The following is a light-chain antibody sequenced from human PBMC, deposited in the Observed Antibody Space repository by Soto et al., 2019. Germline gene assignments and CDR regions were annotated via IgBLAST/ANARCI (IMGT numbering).Light chain of an antibody. J-gene: IGKJ5*01. CDR3: QQSYSAPIT. CDR2: TTS. Sequence: DIQMTQSPSTLSASVGDRVTITCRASQSIITSLAWYQQKPGKAPKLLIYTTSTLQSGVPSRFSGSGSGTDFTLTINSLQPEDFATYYCQQSYSAPITFGQGTRLEIK. CDR1: QSIITS. V-gene: IGKV1-39*01.